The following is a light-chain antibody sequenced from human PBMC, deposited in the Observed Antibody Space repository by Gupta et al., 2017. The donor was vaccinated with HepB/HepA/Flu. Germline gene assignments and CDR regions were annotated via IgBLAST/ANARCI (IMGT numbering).Light chain of an antibody. CDR3: QETYSAPPFT. J-gene: IGKJ2*01. CDR2: AAS. V-gene: IGKV1-39*01. Sequence: DIQMTQSPSSLSASVGDRVTITCRTSQTINNYLNWYQQNPGEAPRLLIYAASNLQSGVPSRFSGSASGTDFTLTISGLQPEDFAIYYCQETYSAPPFTFGQGTRLEI. CDR1: QTINNY.